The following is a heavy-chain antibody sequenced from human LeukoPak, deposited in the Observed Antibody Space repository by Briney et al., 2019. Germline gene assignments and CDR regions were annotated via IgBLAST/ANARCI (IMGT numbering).Heavy chain of an antibody. Sequence: GASVKVSCKASGYTFTGYYMHWVRQAPGQGLEWMGWINPNSGGTNYAQKFQGRVTMTRDTSISTAYMELSRLRSDDTAVYYCARDLEYCTNGVCYKDAFDIWGQGTMVTVSS. V-gene: IGHV1-2*02. CDR3: ARDLEYCTNGVCYKDAFDI. CDR2: INPNSGGT. CDR1: GYTFTGYY. J-gene: IGHJ3*02. D-gene: IGHD2-8*01.